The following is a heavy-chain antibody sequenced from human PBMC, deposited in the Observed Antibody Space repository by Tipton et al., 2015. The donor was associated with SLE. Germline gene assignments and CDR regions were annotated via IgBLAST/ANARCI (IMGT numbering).Heavy chain of an antibody. J-gene: IGHJ6*03. V-gene: IGHV4-39*07. CDR2: VYYTGNT. CDR3: ARGGYSNPGYMDV. CDR1: GDSISSSSYY. D-gene: IGHD4-11*01. Sequence: LRLSCIVSGDSISSSSYYWGWIRQPPGKGLEWVGTVYYTGNTFYNPSLKSRVTISVDTSKNQFSLKLTSVTAADTAVYYCARGGYSNPGYMDVWGRGTSVTVSS.